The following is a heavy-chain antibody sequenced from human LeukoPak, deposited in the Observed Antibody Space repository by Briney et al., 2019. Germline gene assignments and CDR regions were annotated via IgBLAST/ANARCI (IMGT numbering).Heavy chain of an antibody. Sequence: GGSLRLSCVASGFTFSSYAMSWVRQAPGRGLEWGSAISGSGDSTYYADSVKCRFTISRDNSKNTLYLQMISLRAEDTAAYYCAKAASGWRAPFDSWRQGTLVTVPS. CDR2: ISGSGDST. J-gene: IGHJ4*02. CDR3: AKAASGWRAPFDS. D-gene: IGHD6-19*01. V-gene: IGHV3-23*01. CDR1: GFTFSSYA.